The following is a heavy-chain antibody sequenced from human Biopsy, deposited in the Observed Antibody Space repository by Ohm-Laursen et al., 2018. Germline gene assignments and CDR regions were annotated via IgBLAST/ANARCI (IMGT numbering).Heavy chain of an antibody. D-gene: IGHD5-12*01. CDR1: GFTFTHAW. V-gene: IGHV3-15*01. CDR2: IKSKSDGEAT. CDR3: TVDPGRGFH. Sequence: SLRLSCSASGFTFTHAWMSWVRQGPGKGLEWLGRIKSKSDGEATDYAAAVQGRFAISRDDSTSTFYLQMNSLKSEDTGVFYCTVDPGRGFHWGQGTLVTVSS. J-gene: IGHJ4*02.